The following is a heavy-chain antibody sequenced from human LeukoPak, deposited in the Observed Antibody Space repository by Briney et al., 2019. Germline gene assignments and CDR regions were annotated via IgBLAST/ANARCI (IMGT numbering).Heavy chain of an antibody. CDR1: GYTFTGHY. D-gene: IGHD2-8*02. V-gene: IGHV1-2*02. J-gene: IGHJ4*02. CDR2: INPNSGGT. CDR3: AREPYPPPWYYFDY. Sequence: ASVKVSCKASGYTFTGHYIHWVRQAPGQGLEWMGWINPNSGGTSCAQKFQGRVTMTSDTSISTAYMELSRLRSDDTAFYYCAREPYPPPWYYFDYWGQGTLVTVSS.